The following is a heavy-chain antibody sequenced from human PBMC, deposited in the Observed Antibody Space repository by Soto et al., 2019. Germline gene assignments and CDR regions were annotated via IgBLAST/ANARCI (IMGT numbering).Heavy chain of an antibody. CDR2: INAGNGNT. CDR3: ARGFQWLTYYFDY. Sequence: GASVKVSCKASGYTFTSYGMHLGRPAPGQRLEWMGWINAGNGNTKYSQKFQGRVTITRDTSASTAYMELSSLRSEDTAVYYCARGFQWLTYYFDYWGQGTLVTVSS. CDR1: GYTFTSYG. J-gene: IGHJ4*02. D-gene: IGHD5-12*01. V-gene: IGHV1-3*01.